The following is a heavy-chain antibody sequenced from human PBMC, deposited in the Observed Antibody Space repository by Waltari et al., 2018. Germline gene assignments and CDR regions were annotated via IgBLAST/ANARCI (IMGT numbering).Heavy chain of an antibody. Sequence: QVQLVESGGGVVQPGRSLRLSCASSGFPFSRYGMPGVRQAPGKGLEWVAVISYDGSNKYYADSVKGRFTISRDNSKNTLYLQMNSLRAEDTAVYYCAKDYSFDYGMDVWGQGTTVTVSS. D-gene: IGHD5-18*01. CDR1: GFPFSRYG. CDR3: AKDYSFDYGMDV. V-gene: IGHV3-30*18. CDR2: ISYDGSNK. J-gene: IGHJ6*02.